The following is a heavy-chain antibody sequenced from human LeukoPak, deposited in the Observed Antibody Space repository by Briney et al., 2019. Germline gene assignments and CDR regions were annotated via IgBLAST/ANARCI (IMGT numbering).Heavy chain of an antibody. V-gene: IGHV3-48*01. CDR2: ISGSSRTI. D-gene: IGHD2-2*01. Sequence: GGSLRLSCIASGFTFSSYSMNWVRQAPGKGLEWVSYISGSSRTIYYADSVKGRFTISRDNGKNSLYLQMNNLRAEDTAMYYCAGSWELVPYFDYWGQGTLVTVSS. J-gene: IGHJ4*02. CDR3: AGSWELVPYFDY. CDR1: GFTFSSYS.